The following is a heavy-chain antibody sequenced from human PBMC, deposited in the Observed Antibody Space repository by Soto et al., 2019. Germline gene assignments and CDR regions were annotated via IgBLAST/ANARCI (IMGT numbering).Heavy chain of an antibody. CDR3: ARDRGYSFDL. CDR2: IKSDGSRT. J-gene: IGHJ3*01. D-gene: IGHD2-2*03. Sequence: PGGSLRLSCAASGFAFNTYWMHWVRQTPGKGLVWVSHIKSDGSRTTYADSVKGRFTISRDNAENTLYLQMNSLSSEDTAVYYCARDRGYSFDLWGQGTMVTVSS. CDR1: GFAFNTYW. V-gene: IGHV3-74*01.